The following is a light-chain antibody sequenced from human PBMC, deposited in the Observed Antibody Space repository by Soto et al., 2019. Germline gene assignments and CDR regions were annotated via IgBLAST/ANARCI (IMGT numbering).Light chain of an antibody. V-gene: IGKV3-15*01. CDR3: QQYSSWPLT. CDR2: DAS. J-gene: IGKJ4*01. Sequence: EIVLTQSTATLSVSPGERATLSCMASHRVSSNLAWYQQKPGQAPRLLVYDASTRATGIPARFSGNGFGTEFTLTISSMQSEEVAVYYCQQYSSWPLTFGGGTKVDIK. CDR1: HRVSSN.